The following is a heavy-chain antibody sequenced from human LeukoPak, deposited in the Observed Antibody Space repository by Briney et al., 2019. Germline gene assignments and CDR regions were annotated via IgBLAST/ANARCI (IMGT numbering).Heavy chain of an antibody. J-gene: IGHJ4*02. CDR3: ARSVSIGGLVDY. CDR2: ISGSGGST. CDR1: GFTFSSYA. Sequence: GGSLRLSCAASGFTFSSYAMSWVRQAPRKGLEWVSAISGSGGSTYYADSVKGRFTISRDNSKNTLYLQMNSLRAEDTAVYYCARSVSIGGLVDYWGQGTLVTVSS. V-gene: IGHV3-23*01. D-gene: IGHD2-15*01.